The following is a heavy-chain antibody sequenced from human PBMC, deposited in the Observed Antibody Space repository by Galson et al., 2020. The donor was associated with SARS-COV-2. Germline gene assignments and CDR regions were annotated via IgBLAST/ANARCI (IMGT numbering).Heavy chain of an antibody. CDR3: ARDPTSYYGLWSGYSYRYGMEG. CDR2: INSDGSST. J-gene: IGHJ6*02. D-gene: IGHD3-3*01. Sequence: GGSLRLSCAASGFTFSSYWMHWVRQAPGKGLVWVSRINSDGSSTSYADSVKGRFTISRDNAKNTLYLQMNSLRAEDTAVYYCARDPTSYYGLWSGYSYRYGMEGWGQGTTGTVAS. V-gene: IGHV3-74*01. CDR1: GFTFSSYW.